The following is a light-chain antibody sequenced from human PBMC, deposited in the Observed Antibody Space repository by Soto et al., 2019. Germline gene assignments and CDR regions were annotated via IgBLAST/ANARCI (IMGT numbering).Light chain of an antibody. J-gene: IGLJ1*01. Sequence: QSALTQPASVSGSPGQSITISCTGTRSDIGAYNYVSWYQQYPGKAPKLMISELSHRPSGVSDRFSGSTSGNTASLTISGLQAGDEADYYCSSTTTIITLEYVFGTGTKVTVL. V-gene: IGLV2-14*01. CDR1: RSDIGAYNY. CDR3: SSTTTIITLEYV. CDR2: ELS.